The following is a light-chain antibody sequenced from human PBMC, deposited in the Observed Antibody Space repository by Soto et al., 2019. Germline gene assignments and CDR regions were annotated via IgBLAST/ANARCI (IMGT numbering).Light chain of an antibody. CDR1: QSVSSIY. V-gene: IGKV3-20*01. Sequence: EIVLTQSPGTLSLSPGERATLSCRASQSVSSIYLAWYQQKPGQAPRHLIYGASSRATGIPDRFSGSGSGTDFTLTISRLEPEDFAVYYCQQYGSSPTFGQGTKVEIK. CDR3: QQYGSSPT. J-gene: IGKJ1*01. CDR2: GAS.